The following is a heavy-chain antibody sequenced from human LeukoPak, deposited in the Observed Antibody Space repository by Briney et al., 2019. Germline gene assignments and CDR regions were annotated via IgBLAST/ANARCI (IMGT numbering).Heavy chain of an antibody. D-gene: IGHD2-2*01. CDR3: ARRYCSSTSCQKRPDWFDP. V-gene: IGHV1-18*01. CDR1: GYTFTSYG. J-gene: IGHJ5*02. Sequence: GASVKVSCKASGYTFTSYGISWVRQGPGQGLEWMGWISAYNGNTNYAQKLQGRVTITTDTSTSTAYTELRSLRSDDTAVYYCARRYCSSTSCQKRPDWFDPWGQGTLVTVSS. CDR2: ISAYNGNT.